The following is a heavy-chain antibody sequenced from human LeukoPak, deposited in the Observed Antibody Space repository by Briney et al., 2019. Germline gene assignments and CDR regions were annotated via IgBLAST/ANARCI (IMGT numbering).Heavy chain of an antibody. D-gene: IGHD1-1*01. V-gene: IGHV4-61*02. CDR2: VYPSGTT. CDR3: ARGQGTTNFDY. J-gene: IGHJ4*02. Sequence: SETLSFTCTVSGGSISSDPYYWNWIRQSAGRGLEWIGRVYPSGTTNYNPPLKSRVTISIDTSKNQFSLKLTSVTAADAAVYFCARGQGTTNFDYWGQGTLVTVSS. CDR1: GGSISSDPYY.